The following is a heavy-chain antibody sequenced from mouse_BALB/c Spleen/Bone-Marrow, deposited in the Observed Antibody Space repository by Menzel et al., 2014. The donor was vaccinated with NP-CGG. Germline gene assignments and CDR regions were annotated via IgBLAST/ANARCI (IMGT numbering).Heavy chain of an antibody. CDR1: GFSLTSYG. D-gene: IGHD1-1*01. CDR3: ARGSYYEGAIYY. V-gene: IGHV2-9*02. CDR2: IWAGGST. Sequence: VHLVESGPGLVAPSQSLSITCTVSGFSLTSYGVHWVRQPPGKVLEWLGVIWAGGSTNYNSALMSRLSISKDNSKSQVFLKMNSLQTEDAAMYYCARGSYYEGAIYYWGQGTSVTVSS. J-gene: IGHJ4*01.